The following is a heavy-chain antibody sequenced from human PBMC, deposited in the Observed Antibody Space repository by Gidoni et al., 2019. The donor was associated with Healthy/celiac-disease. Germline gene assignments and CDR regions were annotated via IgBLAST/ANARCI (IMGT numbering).Heavy chain of an antibody. D-gene: IGHD2-21*02. CDR2: ISYDGSNK. Sequence: VQLVESGGGVVQPGMSLRLSCAASGFTFSSSGMHWVRQAPGKGLEWVSVISYDGSNKYYADSVKGRFTISRDNSKNTLYLQMNSLRAEDTAVYYCAKVWAYCGGDCYNAFDIWGQGTMVTVSS. CDR1: GFTFSSSG. CDR3: AKVWAYCGGDCYNAFDI. J-gene: IGHJ3*02. V-gene: IGHV3-30*18.